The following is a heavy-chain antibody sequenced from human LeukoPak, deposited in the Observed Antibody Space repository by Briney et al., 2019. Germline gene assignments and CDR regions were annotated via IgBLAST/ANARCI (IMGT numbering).Heavy chain of an antibody. J-gene: IGHJ4*02. CDR3: ARGYYGACDY. CDR2: ITSYDGNT. Sequence: ASVKVSCKASGYSFTSYAITWVRQAPGQGLEWMVWITSYDGNTNYAQKFQGRVTITTDTSTGTAYMELRSLRPADTAVVCCARGYYGACDYWGQGTLVTVSS. CDR1: GYSFTSYA. D-gene: IGHD4/OR15-4a*01. V-gene: IGHV1-18*01.